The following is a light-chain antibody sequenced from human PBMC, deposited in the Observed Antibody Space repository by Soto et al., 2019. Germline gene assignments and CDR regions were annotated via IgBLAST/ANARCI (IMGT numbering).Light chain of an antibody. J-gene: IGKJ1*01. Sequence: DLPMTQSPSSLSASVGDRVTITCRAIQGISNYLAWYQQKPGKVPKLLIYAASTWQSGVPSRFSGSGSGPDCTLTISSLQPEDVANYYCQKYNSALHTFGQGTKVEIK. CDR1: QGISNY. CDR2: AAS. V-gene: IGKV1-27*01. CDR3: QKYNSALHT.